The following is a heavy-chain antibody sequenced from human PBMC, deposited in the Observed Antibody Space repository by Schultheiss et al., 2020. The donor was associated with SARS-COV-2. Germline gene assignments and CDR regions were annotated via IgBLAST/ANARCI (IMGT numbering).Heavy chain of an antibody. Sequence: GESLKISCAASGFTVSSNYMSWVRQAPGKGLEWVSGISWNSGSIGYADSVKGRFTISRDNSKNTLYLQMNSLRAEDTAVYYCAGGGRGWVKDAFDIWGQGTMVTVSS. CDR1: GFTVSSNY. CDR2: ISWNSGSI. V-gene: IGHV3-53*01. CDR3: AGGGRGWVKDAFDI. J-gene: IGHJ3*02. D-gene: IGHD6-19*01.